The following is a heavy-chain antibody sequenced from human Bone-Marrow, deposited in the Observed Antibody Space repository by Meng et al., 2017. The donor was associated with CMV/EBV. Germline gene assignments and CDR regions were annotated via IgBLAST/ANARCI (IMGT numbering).Heavy chain of an antibody. D-gene: IGHD3-3*01. V-gene: IGHV1-2*06. CDR2: IFPHSGGT. CDR1: GYTFTGYY. J-gene: IGHJ6*02. Sequence: ASVKVSCKASGYTFTGYYMHWVRQAPGQGLEGVGRIFPHSGGTNYAQEFQGRVTMTRDTSISTAYMELSRLRSEDTAVYYCARVARPTLLYDFWSGYYGGGYYYGMDVWGQGTTVTVSS. CDR3: ARVARPTLLYDFWSGYYGGGYYYGMDV.